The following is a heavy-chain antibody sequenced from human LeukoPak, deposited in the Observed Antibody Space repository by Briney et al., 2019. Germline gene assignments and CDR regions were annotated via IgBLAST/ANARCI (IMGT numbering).Heavy chain of an antibody. CDR2: IHTSGGT. D-gene: IGHD4-17*01. V-gene: IGHV4-4*07. Sequence: PSETLSLTCTVSGGSISSYYWSWIRQPAGKGLEWIGRIHTSGGTNYNPSLKSRVTISVDTSKNQFSLKLSSVTAADTAVYYCARGPYGDLLRPYYYYYYMDVWGKGTTVTVSS. CDR3: ARGPYGDLLRPYYYYYYMDV. CDR1: GGSISSYY. J-gene: IGHJ6*03.